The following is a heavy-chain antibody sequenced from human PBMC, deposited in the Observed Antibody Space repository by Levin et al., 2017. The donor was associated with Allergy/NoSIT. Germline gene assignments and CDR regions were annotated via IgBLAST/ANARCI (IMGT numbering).Heavy chain of an antibody. V-gene: IGHV2-70*01. D-gene: IGHD6-6*01. Sequence: TLSLTCTFSGFSLSTGGMCASWIRQPPGKALEWLALIDWDDDKYYSTSLKTRLSISKDTSKNQVVLTMTNMDPVDTATYYCARSSGSSPDFDYWGQGSLVTVSS. CDR2: IDWDDDK. CDR1: GFSLSTGGMC. J-gene: IGHJ4*02. CDR3: ARSSGSSPDFDY.